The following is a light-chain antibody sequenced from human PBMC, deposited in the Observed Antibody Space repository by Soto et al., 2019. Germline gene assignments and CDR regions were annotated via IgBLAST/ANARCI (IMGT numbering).Light chain of an antibody. V-gene: IGKV3-11*01. J-gene: IGKJ5*01. CDR3: QQRSDWSSIT. Sequence: EIVLTQSPATLSLSPGERATLSCGASQSISSYLAWYQQKAGQAPRLLIYDASNRATGIPARFSGSGSGTDFTLTISSLEPEDSAVYYYQQRSDWSSITFGQGTRLEIK. CDR2: DAS. CDR1: QSISSY.